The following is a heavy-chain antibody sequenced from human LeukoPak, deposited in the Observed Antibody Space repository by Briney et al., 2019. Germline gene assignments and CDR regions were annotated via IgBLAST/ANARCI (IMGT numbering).Heavy chain of an antibody. V-gene: IGHV3-30*04. D-gene: IGHD1-26*01. Sequence: GGSLRLSCAASGFTFSSYAMHWVRRAPGKGLEWAAVISYDGSNKYYADSVKGRFTISRDNSKNTLYLQMNSLRAEDTAAYYCARGGSYLSAFDIWGQGTMVTVSS. CDR3: ARGGSYLSAFDI. CDR1: GFTFSSYA. CDR2: ISYDGSNK. J-gene: IGHJ3*02.